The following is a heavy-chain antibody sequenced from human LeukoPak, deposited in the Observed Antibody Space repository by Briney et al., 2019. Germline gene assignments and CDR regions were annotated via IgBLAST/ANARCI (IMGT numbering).Heavy chain of an antibody. D-gene: IGHD2-8*01. CDR1: GFTFSSYA. Sequence: GGSLRLSCAASGFTFSSYAMNWVRQAPGKGPEWVSTTGGSGYSTYSADSVKGRFTVSRDNSKNTLSLEMNSLRAEDTAVYYCAKSLIERNYFDYWGQGTLVTVSS. CDR3: AKSLIERNYFDY. J-gene: IGHJ4*02. V-gene: IGHV3-23*01. CDR2: TGGSGYST.